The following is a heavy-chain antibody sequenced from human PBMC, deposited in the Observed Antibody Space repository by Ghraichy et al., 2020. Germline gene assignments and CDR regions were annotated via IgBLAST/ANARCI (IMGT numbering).Heavy chain of an antibody. J-gene: IGHJ4*02. V-gene: IGHV4-34*01. Sequence: SETLSLTCAVYGGSFSGYYWSWIRQPPGKGLEWIGEINHSGSTNYNPSLKSRVNISVDTSKNKFSLKLSSVTAADTAVYYWARGWQISRLGHWGQGTLVTVSS. D-gene: IGHD3-16*01. CDR1: GGSFSGYY. CDR2: INHSGST. CDR3: ARGWQISRLGH.